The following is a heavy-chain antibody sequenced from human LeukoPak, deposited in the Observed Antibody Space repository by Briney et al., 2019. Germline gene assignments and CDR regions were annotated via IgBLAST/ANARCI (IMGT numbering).Heavy chain of an antibody. CDR3: AKGPCIAAAGCYFDY. V-gene: IGHV3-23*01. J-gene: IGHJ4*02. Sequence: PGGSLRLSCAASGFTFSSYAMTWVRQAPGTGLGWVWAISGSGGTTYYAESVKGRFTISRDNSKNTLYLQMNSLRVEDTAVYYCAKGPCIAAAGCYFDYWGQGTLVTVSS. D-gene: IGHD6-13*01. CDR2: ISGSGGTT. CDR1: GFTFSSYA.